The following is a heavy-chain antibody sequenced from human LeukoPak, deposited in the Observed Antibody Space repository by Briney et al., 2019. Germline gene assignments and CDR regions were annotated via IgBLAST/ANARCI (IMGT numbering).Heavy chain of an antibody. CDR1: GFTFSSYS. J-gene: IGHJ4*02. V-gene: IGHV3-21*01. CDR3: ARVWAQWLAYFDY. D-gene: IGHD6-19*01. CDR2: ISSSSSYI. Sequence: SGGSLRLSCAASGFTFSSYSMNWVRQAPGKGLEWVSSISSSSSYIYYADSMKGRFTISRDNAKNSLYLQMNSLRAEDTAVYYCARVWAQWLAYFDYWGQGTLVTVSS.